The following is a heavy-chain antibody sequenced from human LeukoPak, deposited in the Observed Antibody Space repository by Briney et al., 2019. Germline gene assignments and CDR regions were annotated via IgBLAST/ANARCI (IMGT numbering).Heavy chain of an antibody. V-gene: IGHV4-39*01. J-gene: IGHJ5*02. CDR2: IYYSGST. D-gene: IGHD6-19*01. Sequence: KSSQTLSLTCTVSGGSISSSSYYWGWIRQPPGKGLEWIGSIYYSGSTYYNPSLKSRVTISVDTSKNQFSLKLSSVTAADTAVYYCARSAWQYNWFDPWGQGTLVTVSS. CDR1: GGSISSSSYY. CDR3: ARSAWQYNWFDP.